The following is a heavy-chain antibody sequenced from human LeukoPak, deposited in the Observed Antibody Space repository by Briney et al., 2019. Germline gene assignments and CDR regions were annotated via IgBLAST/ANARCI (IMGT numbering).Heavy chain of an antibody. Sequence: VASVKVSCKASGYRFTDDYMHWVRQAPGQGLEWMGWINPNSGGTNYAQKFQGRVTMTRDTSISTAYMELSRLRSDDTAVYYCARVIDGYLTYWGQGTPVTVSS. CDR2: INPNSGGT. J-gene: IGHJ4*02. CDR1: GYRFTDDY. CDR3: ARVIDGYLTY. D-gene: IGHD5-24*01. V-gene: IGHV1-2*02.